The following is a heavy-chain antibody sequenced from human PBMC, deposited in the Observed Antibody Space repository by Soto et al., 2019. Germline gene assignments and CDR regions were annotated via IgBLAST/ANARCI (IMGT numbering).Heavy chain of an antibody. Sequence: SGTLSLTCTISGGSVSFYYWSWIRQSTGQGLEWIGYIYASGSPYYNPSLRSRVTISADTSKNQISLKLTSPTAADTAVYYCARGVGSSPPQYWGRGTLVTVSS. CDR1: GGSVSFYY. D-gene: IGHD1-26*01. J-gene: IGHJ4*02. V-gene: IGHV4-59*02. CDR2: IYASGSP. CDR3: ARGVGSSPPQY.